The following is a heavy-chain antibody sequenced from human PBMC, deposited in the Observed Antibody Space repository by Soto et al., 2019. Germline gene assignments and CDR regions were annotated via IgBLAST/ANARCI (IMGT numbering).Heavy chain of an antibody. CDR1: GYTFTSYG. D-gene: IGHD3-3*01. CDR2: ISAYNGNT. CDR3: ARPLLHYAFWSGYHGNNWLDP. J-gene: IGHJ5*02. Sequence: ASVKVSCKASGYTFTSYGISWVRQAPGQGLEWMGWISAYNGNTNYAQKLQGRVTMTTDTSTSTAYMELRSLRSDDTAVYYCARPLLHYAFWSGYHGNNWLDPWGQGTLATVSS. V-gene: IGHV1-18*01.